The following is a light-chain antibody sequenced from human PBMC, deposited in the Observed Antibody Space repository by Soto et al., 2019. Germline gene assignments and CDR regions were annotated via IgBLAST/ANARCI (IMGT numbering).Light chain of an antibody. CDR1: QSVSSIY. CDR2: GAS. V-gene: IGKV3-20*01. Sequence: EIVLTQSPGTLSLSPGERATLSCRASQSVSSIYLAWYQQKPGQAPRLLIYGASSRATGIPDRLSGSGSGTDFTLTISRLEPEDFAVYYCQQYGSSRWTFGQGTKEDIK. J-gene: IGKJ1*01. CDR3: QQYGSSRWT.